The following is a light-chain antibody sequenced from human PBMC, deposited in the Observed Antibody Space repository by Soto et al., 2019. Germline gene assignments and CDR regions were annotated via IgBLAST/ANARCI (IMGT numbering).Light chain of an antibody. CDR1: QSVSSNS. J-gene: IGKJ4*01. V-gene: IGKV3-20*01. CDR2: GAS. Sequence: EIVLTQSPGTLSLSPGEGATLSCRASQSVSSNSLAWYQQKPGQALRLLIYGASTRATGIPDRFSGSGSGTDFTLTINRLEPEDFAVYYCQQYGSSPLTFGGGTKVEIK. CDR3: QQYGSSPLT.